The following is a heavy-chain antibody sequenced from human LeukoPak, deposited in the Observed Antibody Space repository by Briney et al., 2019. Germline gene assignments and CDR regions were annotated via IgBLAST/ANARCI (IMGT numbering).Heavy chain of an antibody. CDR2: IYTSGST. D-gene: IGHD2-2*01. Sequence: SETLSLTCTVSGGSISSYYWSWIRQPAGKGLEWIGRIYTSGSTTYYPSLKSRVTMSVDTSRNQFSLKLSSLTAADTAVYYCAREGEYCSSSSCYAAHFDYWGQGTLATVSS. CDR3: AREGEYCSSSSCYAAHFDY. CDR1: GGSISSYY. J-gene: IGHJ4*02. V-gene: IGHV4-4*07.